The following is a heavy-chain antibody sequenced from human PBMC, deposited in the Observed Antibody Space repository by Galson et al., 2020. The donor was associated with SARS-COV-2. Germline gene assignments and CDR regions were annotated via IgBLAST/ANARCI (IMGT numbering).Heavy chain of an antibody. Sequence: GGSLRLSCAASGSTFSSHSMNWVSQAPGKGLEWDSSISSSRSTIYYANSVKGRFTIPRDNAKNSLYLQMNSLRAEDTAVYYCARDPPNYYDFWGGYYSGGDDAFDIWGQGTMVTVSS. J-gene: IGHJ3*02. CDR1: GSTFSSHS. V-gene: IGHV3-48*04. D-gene: IGHD3-3*01. CDR3: ARDPPNYYDFWGGYYSGGDDAFDI. CDR2: ISSSRSTI.